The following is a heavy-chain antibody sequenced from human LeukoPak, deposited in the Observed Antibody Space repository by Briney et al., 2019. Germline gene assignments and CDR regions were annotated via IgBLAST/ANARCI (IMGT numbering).Heavy chain of an antibody. D-gene: IGHD3-22*01. CDR2: ISGSGGST. V-gene: IGHV3-23*01. J-gene: IGHJ4*02. CDR1: GFTFSSYA. Sequence: PGRSLRLSCAASGFTFSSYAMSWVRQAPGKGLEWVSAISGSGGSTYYADSVKGRFTISRDNSKNTLYLQMNSLRAEDTAVYYCAKDFSGDYYDSSGYYYRGQGTLVTVSS. CDR3: AKDFSGDYYDSSGYYY.